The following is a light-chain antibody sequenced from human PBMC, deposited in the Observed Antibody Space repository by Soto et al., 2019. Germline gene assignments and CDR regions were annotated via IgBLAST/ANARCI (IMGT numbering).Light chain of an antibody. J-gene: IGLJ2*01. CDR2: GNS. CDR1: SSNIGAGYD. Sequence: QSVLTQPPSVSGAPGQRVTISCTGSSSNIGAGYDVHWYQQLPGTAPKLLIYGNSDRPSGVPDRFSGSKSGTSASLAITGRQAEDEADYYCQSYYSSVSGSVFGGGTKVTVL. V-gene: IGLV1-40*01. CDR3: QSYYSSVSGSV.